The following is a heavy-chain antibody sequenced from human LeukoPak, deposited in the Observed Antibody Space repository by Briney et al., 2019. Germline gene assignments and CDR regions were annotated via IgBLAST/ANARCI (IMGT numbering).Heavy chain of an antibody. CDR2: INPSGGST. V-gene: IGHV1-46*01. J-gene: IGHJ1*01. Sequence: ASVKVSCKASGYTFTSYYMHWVRQAPGQGLEWMGIINPSGGSTSYAQKFQGRVTMTRDTSTSTVYMELSSLRSEDTAVYYCASINLRYCSGGSCYSRGYFQHWGQGTLVTVSS. D-gene: IGHD2-15*01. CDR3: ASINLRYCSGGSCYSRGYFQH. CDR1: GYTFTSYY.